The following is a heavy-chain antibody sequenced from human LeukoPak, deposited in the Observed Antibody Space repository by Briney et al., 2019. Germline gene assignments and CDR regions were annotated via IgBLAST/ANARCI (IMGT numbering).Heavy chain of an antibody. Sequence: ASVKVSCKASGYTFTGYYKHWVRQAPGQALEWMGRINPNSGGTNYAQKFQGRVTMTRDTSISTAYMELSRLRSDDTAVYYCARDLTSRAVAGISGVSDYWGQGTLVTVSS. V-gene: IGHV1-2*06. D-gene: IGHD6-19*01. CDR1: GYTFTGYY. CDR3: ARDLTSRAVAGISGVSDY. J-gene: IGHJ4*02. CDR2: INPNSGGT.